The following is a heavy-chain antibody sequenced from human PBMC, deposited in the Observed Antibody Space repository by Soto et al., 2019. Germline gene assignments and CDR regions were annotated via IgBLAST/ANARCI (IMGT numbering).Heavy chain of an antibody. CDR3: ARVLYYGSGSYSPYGMDV. V-gene: IGHV1-69*01. CDR2: VSPPFRTS. CDR1: GVSFNNNG. J-gene: IGHJ6*02. D-gene: IGHD3-10*01. Sequence: QVQLVQSGAEVKKPGSSVKVSCKTSGVSFNNNGIGWVRQAPGHGLEWMGGVSPPFRTSNYARKFQGRISITADASTGTVNMELSSLTSADTAQYYCARVLYYGSGSYSPYGMDVWGQGTTFTVSS.